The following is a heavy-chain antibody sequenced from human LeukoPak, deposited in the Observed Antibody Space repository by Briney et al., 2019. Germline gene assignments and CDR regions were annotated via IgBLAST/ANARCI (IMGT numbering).Heavy chain of an antibody. CDR1: GFTFSTFA. CDR3: ATYRRVLLPFES. V-gene: IGHV3-23*01. J-gene: IGHJ4*02. D-gene: IGHD5-18*01. Sequence: GGSLRLSCAASGFTFSTFAMIWVRQPPGKGLEWVSSIFPSCGELHYADSVRGRFTISRDNSKSILSLQMNSLRAEDTAIYYCATYRRVLLPFESWGQGTLVTVSS. CDR2: IFPSCGEL.